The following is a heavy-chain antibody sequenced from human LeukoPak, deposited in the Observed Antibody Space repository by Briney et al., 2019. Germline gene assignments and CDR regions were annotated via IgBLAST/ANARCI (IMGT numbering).Heavy chain of an antibody. D-gene: IGHD3-10*01. Sequence: SETLSLTCTVSGGSISSSSYYWSWIRLPPGKGLEWIGYVYYSGSTNYNPSLKSRVTISVDTSKNQFSLKLSSVTAADTAVYYCARGSGAHYYYYIMDVWGQGTTVTVSS. CDR1: GGSISSSSYY. J-gene: IGHJ6*02. V-gene: IGHV4-61*01. CDR3: ARGSGAHYYYYIMDV. CDR2: VYYSGST.